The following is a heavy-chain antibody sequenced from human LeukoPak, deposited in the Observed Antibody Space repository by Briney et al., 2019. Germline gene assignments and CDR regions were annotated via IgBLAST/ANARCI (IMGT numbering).Heavy chain of an antibody. J-gene: IGHJ5*02. CDR1: GGSFSGSY. CDR3: AGGHRNWLLSWFDP. CDR2: INDSENT. D-gene: IGHD3-9*01. Sequence: SETLSLTCAVYGGSFSGSYWSWIRQPPGKGLEWIGEINDSENTNYNPSLKSRVTISIDTSKNQFSLTLTFVTAADTAVYYRAGGHRNWLLSWFDPWGRGTLVTVSS. V-gene: IGHV4-34*01.